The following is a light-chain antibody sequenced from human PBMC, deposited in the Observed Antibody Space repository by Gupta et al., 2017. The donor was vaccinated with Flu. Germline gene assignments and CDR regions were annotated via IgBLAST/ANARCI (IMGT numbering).Light chain of an antibody. CDR2: DND. J-gene: IGLJ3*02. CDR3: QSYDTSLGGWV. CDR1: SSNIGTGYA. V-gene: IGLV1-40*01. Sequence: QSMLTQPPSLSTAPGQQATITCPGSSSNIGTGYAVHWYQHFPGRAPKLLIYDNDNRPSGVPDRFSGSRSGTSASLAISGLQADDEADYHCQSYDTSLGGWVFGGGTKLTVL.